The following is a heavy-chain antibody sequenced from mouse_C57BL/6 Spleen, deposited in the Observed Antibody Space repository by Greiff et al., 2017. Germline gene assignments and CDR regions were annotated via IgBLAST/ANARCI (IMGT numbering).Heavy chain of an antibody. CDR3: ASGSSCVRAMDY. J-gene: IGHJ4*01. V-gene: IGHV1-39*01. D-gene: IGHD1-1*01. CDR1: GYSFTDYN. CDR2: INPNYGTT. Sequence: VQLQQSGPELVKPGASVKISCKASGYSFTDYNMNWVKQSPGKSLEWIGVINPNYGTTSYNQKFKGKATFTVDQSSSTAYMQLNSLTSEDSAVYYCASGSSCVRAMDYWGQGTSVTVSS.